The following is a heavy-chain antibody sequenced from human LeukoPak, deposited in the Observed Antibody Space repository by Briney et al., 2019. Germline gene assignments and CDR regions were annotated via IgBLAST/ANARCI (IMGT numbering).Heavy chain of an antibody. CDR1: GGSISSGGYY. Sequence: SQTLSLTCTVSGGSISSGGYYWSWLRPHPGKGLEWIGYIYYSGSTYYNPSLKSRVTISVDTSKNQFSLKLSSVTAADTAVYYCARAYYGSGTGMYGMDVWGQGTTVTVSS. D-gene: IGHD3-10*01. CDR3: ARAYYGSGTGMYGMDV. V-gene: IGHV4-31*03. CDR2: IYYSGST. J-gene: IGHJ6*02.